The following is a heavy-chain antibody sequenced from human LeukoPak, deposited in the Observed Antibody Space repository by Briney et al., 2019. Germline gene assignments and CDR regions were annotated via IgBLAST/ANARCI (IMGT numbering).Heavy chain of an antibody. CDR1: GFTFSSYA. D-gene: IGHD3-10*01. V-gene: IGHV3-23*01. Sequence: GGSLRLSCAASGFTFSSYAMSWVRQAPGRGLEWVSAISGSGGSTYYADSVKGRFTISRDNSKNTLYLQMNSLRAEDTAVYYCAKSLGEPQDAFDIWGQGTMVTVSS. CDR3: AKSLGEPQDAFDI. CDR2: ISGSGGST. J-gene: IGHJ3*02.